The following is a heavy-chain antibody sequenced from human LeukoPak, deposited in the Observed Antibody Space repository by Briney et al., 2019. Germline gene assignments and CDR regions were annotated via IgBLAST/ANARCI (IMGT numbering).Heavy chain of an antibody. CDR2: INPNSGGT. CDR3: ARAKNSMKRDVVVVAATLYY. Sequence: ASVKVSCKASGYTFTGYYMHWVRQAPGQGLEWMGRINPNSGGTNYAQKFQGRVTMTRDTSISTAYMELSRLRSDDTAVYYCARAKNSMKRDVVVVAATLYYWGQGTLVTVSS. CDR1: GYTFTGYY. J-gene: IGHJ4*02. D-gene: IGHD2-15*01. V-gene: IGHV1-2*06.